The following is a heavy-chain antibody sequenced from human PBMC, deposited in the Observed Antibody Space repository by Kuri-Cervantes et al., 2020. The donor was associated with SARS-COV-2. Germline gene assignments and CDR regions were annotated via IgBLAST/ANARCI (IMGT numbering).Heavy chain of an antibody. V-gene: IGHV5-51*07. Sequence: KVSCKGSGYSFTSYWIGWVHQMPGKGLEWMGIIYPGDSDTRYSASFQGQVTISADKSISTAYLQWSSLKASDTAMYYCARHGWSASGAGYNYYYHMDVWGQGTTVTVSS. CDR1: GYSFTSYW. CDR3: ARHGWSASGAGYNYYYHMDV. J-gene: IGHJ6*03. CDR2: IYPGDSDT. D-gene: IGHD3-3*01.